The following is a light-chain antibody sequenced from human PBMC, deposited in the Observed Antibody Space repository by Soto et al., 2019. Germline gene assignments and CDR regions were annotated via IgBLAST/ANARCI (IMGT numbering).Light chain of an antibody. J-gene: IGKJ4*01. V-gene: IGKV3-11*01. CDR2: DAS. Sequence: EIVLTQSPATLSLSPGERATLSCRASQSVSSYLAWYQQKPGQAPRLLIYDASNRATGIPARFSGSGSGTDLNLKIRRLELKDFAVYSCQPRRNGPPLTFGGGPKVEIK. CDR1: QSVSSY. CDR3: QPRRNGPPLT.